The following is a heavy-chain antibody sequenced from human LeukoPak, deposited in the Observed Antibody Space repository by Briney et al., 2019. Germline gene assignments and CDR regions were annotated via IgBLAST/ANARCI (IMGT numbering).Heavy chain of an antibody. D-gene: IGHD3-3*01. J-gene: IGHJ5*02. CDR1: GYTFTSYG. Sequence: ASVKVSCKASGYTFTSYGISWVRPAPGQGLEWMGWISAYNGNTNYAQKLQGRVTMTTDTSTSTAYMELRSLRSDDTPVYYCARGVWSGYSVWFDPWGQGTLVTVSS. CDR3: ARGVWSGYSVWFDP. V-gene: IGHV1-18*01. CDR2: ISAYNGNT.